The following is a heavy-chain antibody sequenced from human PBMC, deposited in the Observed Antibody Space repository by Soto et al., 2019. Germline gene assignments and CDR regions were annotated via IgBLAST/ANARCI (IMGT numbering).Heavy chain of an antibody. CDR1: GGSITNDY. J-gene: IGHJ4*02. V-gene: IGHV4-59*01. Sequence: SETLSLTCTVSGGSITNDYWSWIRQPPGKGLEWIGYIYYSGSTNYNPSLKSRVTISVDTSKNQFSLKLSSVTAADTAVYYCASGNLETWTFDYWGQGTLVTVSS. CDR3: ASGNLETWTFDY. D-gene: IGHD1-1*01. CDR2: IYYSGST.